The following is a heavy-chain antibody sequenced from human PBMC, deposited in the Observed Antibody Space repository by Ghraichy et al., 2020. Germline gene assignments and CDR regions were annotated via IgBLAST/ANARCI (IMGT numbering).Heavy chain of an antibody. CDR2: IYYSGST. J-gene: IGHJ5*02. CDR3: ARHIPVGGFNNWFDP. D-gene: IGHD4-23*01. Sequence: SETLSLTCTVSGGSISSSSYYWGWIRQPPGKGLEWIGSIYYSGSTYYNPSLKSRVTISVDTSKNQFSLKLSSVTAADTAVYYCARHIPVGGFNNWFDPWGQGTLVTVSS. V-gene: IGHV4-39*01. CDR1: GGSISSSSYY.